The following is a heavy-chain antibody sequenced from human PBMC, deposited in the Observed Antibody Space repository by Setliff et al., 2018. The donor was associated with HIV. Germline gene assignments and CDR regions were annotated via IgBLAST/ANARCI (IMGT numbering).Heavy chain of an antibody. D-gene: IGHD6-19*01. V-gene: IGHV3-74*01. J-gene: IGHJ4*02. CDR2: INSDGSST. CDR1: GFTFSSYW. Sequence: GGSLRLSCAASGFTFSSYWMHWVRQAPGKGLVWVSRINSDGSSTSYADSVKGRFTISRDNAKNTLYLQMNSLRAEDTAVYYCARAVAGPNGFDYWGQGTLVTVSS. CDR3: ARAVAGPNGFDY.